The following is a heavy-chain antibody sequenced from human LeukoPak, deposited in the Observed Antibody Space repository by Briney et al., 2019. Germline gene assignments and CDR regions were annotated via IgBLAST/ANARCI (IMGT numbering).Heavy chain of an antibody. D-gene: IGHD5-24*01. Sequence: PSETLSLTCTVSGGSISNYYWSWIRQPPGKGLEWIGYIYYSGSTDYNPSLQSRVTISVYTSENHFSLMLTFVTAADTAVYYCARSPSRDGYNNLILFENWGQGTLVTVSS. CDR3: ARSPSRDGYNNLILFEN. J-gene: IGHJ4*02. CDR2: IYYSGST. V-gene: IGHV4-59*08. CDR1: GGSISNYY.